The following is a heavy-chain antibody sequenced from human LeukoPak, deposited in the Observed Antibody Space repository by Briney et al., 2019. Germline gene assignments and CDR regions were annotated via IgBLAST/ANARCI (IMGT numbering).Heavy chain of an antibody. CDR2: VKQDGSEK. J-gene: IGHJ4*02. CDR1: GFTFSNHW. Sequence: GGSLRLSCAASGFTFSNHWMSWVRQAPGKGLEWVANVKQDGSEKYYVDSVMGRFTISRDNAKNSLYLQMNSLRAEDTAIYYCARDQYLDYRGQGTLVTVSS. V-gene: IGHV3-7*03. CDR3: ARDQYLDY.